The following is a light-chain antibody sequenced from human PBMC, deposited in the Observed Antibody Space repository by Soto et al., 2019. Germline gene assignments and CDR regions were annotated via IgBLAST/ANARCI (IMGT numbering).Light chain of an antibody. V-gene: IGLV2-14*01. CDR1: SSDVGGYNY. Sequence: QSVLTQPASVSGSPGQSITISCTGTSSDVGGYNYVSWYQQHPGKAPKLMIYEVSNRPSGVSNRFSGSKSGNTASLTISGLQAEDGADYYCSSYTSSSSWVFGGGTKLPVL. CDR3: SSYTSSSSWV. J-gene: IGLJ3*02. CDR2: EVS.